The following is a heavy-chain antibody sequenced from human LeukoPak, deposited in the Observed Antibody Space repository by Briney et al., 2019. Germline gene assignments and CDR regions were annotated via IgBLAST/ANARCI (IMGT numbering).Heavy chain of an antibody. CDR2: INPNSGGT. D-gene: IGHD6-13*01. V-gene: IGHV1-2*02. CDR1: GYTFTTYG. Sequence: ASVKVSCKASGYTFTTYGISWVRQAPGQGLEWMGWINPNSGGTNYAQKFQGRVTMTRDTSISTAYMELSRLRSDDTAVYYCARDFGSIAAAGPYYYYGMDVWGQGTTVTVSS. CDR3: ARDFGSIAAAGPYYYYGMDV. J-gene: IGHJ6*02.